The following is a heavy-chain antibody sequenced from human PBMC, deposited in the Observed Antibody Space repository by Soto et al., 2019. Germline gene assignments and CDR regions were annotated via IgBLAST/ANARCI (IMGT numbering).Heavy chain of an antibody. D-gene: IGHD3-10*01. CDR1: GGSISSYY. Sequence: SETLSLTCTVSGGSISSYYWSWIRQPPGKGLEWIGYIYYSGSTNYNPSLKSRVTISVDTSKNQFSLKLSSVTAADTAVYYCASPSGAYGSGISGYYYMDVWGKGTTVTVSS. V-gene: IGHV4-59*08. J-gene: IGHJ6*03. CDR3: ASPSGAYGSGISGYYYMDV. CDR2: IYYSGST.